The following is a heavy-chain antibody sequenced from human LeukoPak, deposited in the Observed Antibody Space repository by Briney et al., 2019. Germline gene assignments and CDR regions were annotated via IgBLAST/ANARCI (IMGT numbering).Heavy chain of an antibody. D-gene: IGHD6-6*01. CDR3: ARHGHRLEYNSPGVDY. CDR2: IFYNGKT. CDR1: GGSISSGTYF. Sequence: SETLSLTCIVSGGSISSGTYFWGWIRQPPGKGLEWVGSIFYNGKTYYNPSLKGRVTISLDTSKNQFSLKLSSVTAADTALYYCARHGHRLEYNSPGVDYRGQGTLVTVSS. J-gene: IGHJ4*02. V-gene: IGHV4-39*01.